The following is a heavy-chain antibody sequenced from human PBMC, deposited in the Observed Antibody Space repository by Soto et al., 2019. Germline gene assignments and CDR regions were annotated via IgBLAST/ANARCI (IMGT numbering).Heavy chain of an antibody. J-gene: IGHJ4*02. D-gene: IGHD4-17*01. Sequence: SETLSLTCTVSGGSISSYYWSWIRQPPGKGLEWIGYIYYSGSTNYDPSLKSRVTISVDTSKNQFSLKLSSVTAADTAVYYCARRYGDCFDYWGQGTLVTVSS. V-gene: IGHV4-59*08. CDR2: IYYSGST. CDR1: GGSISSYY. CDR3: ARRYGDCFDY.